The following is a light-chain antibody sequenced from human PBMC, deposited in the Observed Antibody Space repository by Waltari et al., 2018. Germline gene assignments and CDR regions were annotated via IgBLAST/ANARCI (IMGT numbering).Light chain of an antibody. CDR3: QQYNNWRT. V-gene: IGKV3-15*01. Sequence: EIVMTQSPATLSVSPGERATLSCRASQSVSSNLAWYQQRPGKPPRLLIYGASTRATGSPSRFSGSWSGTEFTLTISSLQSEDFAVYYCQQYNNWRTFGQGTKVEIK. CDR2: GAS. CDR1: QSVSSN. J-gene: IGKJ1*01.